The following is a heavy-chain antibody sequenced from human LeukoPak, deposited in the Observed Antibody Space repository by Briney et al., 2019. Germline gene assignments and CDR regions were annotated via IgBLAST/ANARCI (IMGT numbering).Heavy chain of an antibody. V-gene: IGHV4-39*07. Sequence: SETLSLTCTVSGGSISSSSYYWGWIRQPPGKGLEWIGSIYYSGSTYYNPSLKSRVTISVDTSKNQFSLKLSSVTAADTAVYYCARGLYGSGSPIGYWGQGTLVTVSS. CDR1: GGSISSSSYY. J-gene: IGHJ4*02. D-gene: IGHD3-10*01. CDR3: ARGLYGSGSPIGY. CDR2: IYYSGST.